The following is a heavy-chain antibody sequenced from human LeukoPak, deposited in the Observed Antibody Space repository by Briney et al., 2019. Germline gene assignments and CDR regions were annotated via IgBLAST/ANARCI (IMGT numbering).Heavy chain of an antibody. D-gene: IGHD5-24*01. CDR3: ARGDGYKLDY. CDR2: IYYSGST. Sequence: SETLSLTCTVSGGSISSYYWSWIRQPPGKGLERIWYIYYSGSTNYNPSLTSRVTRSVDTSKNQFSLKLSSVTDADTAVYYCARGDGYKLDYWGQGTLVTVSS. J-gene: IGHJ4*02. V-gene: IGHV4-59*01. CDR1: GGSISSYY.